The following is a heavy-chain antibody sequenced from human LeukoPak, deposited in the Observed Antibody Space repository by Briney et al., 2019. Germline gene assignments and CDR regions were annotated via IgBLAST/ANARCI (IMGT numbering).Heavy chain of an antibody. D-gene: IGHD3-10*01. CDR1: GGSISSGGYS. V-gene: IGHV4-30-2*01. J-gene: IGHJ4*02. CDR3: ARDGLVRGVITN. CDR2: IYHSGST. Sequence: SQTLSLTCAVSGGSISSGGYSWSWIRQPPGTGLEWIGYIYHSGSTYYNPSLKSRVTISVDRSKNQFSLKLSSVTAADTAVYYCARDGLVRGVITNWGQGTLVTVSS.